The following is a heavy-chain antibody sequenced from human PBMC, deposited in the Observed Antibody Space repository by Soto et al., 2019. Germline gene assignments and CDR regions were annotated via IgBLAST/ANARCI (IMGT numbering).Heavy chain of an antibody. CDR1: GFTFSSYW. J-gene: IGHJ4*02. D-gene: IGHD3-22*01. CDR2: INSDGSST. V-gene: IGHV3-74*01. Sequence: GGSLRLSCAASGFTFSSYWMHWVRQAPGKGLVWVSRINSDGSSTSYADSVKGRFTISRDNAKNTLYLQMNSLRAEDTAVYYCARVPESSGYWGSGALDYWGQGTLVTVSS. CDR3: ARVPESSGYWGSGALDY.